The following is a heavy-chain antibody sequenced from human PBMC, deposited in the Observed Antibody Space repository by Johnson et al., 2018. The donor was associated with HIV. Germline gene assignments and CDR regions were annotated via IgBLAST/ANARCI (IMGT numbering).Heavy chain of an antibody. CDR2: ISSSGSTI. Sequence: QVQLVESGGGLVKPGGSLRLSCAASGFTFSDYYMSWIRQAPGKGLEWVSYISSSGSTIYYADSVKGRFTISRDNAKNSLYLQMNSLRPEDTAAYYCATIAAHGAAFDIWGQGTVVTVSS. J-gene: IGHJ3*02. D-gene: IGHD6-25*01. V-gene: IGHV3-11*04. CDR3: ATIAAHGAAFDI. CDR1: GFTFSDYY.